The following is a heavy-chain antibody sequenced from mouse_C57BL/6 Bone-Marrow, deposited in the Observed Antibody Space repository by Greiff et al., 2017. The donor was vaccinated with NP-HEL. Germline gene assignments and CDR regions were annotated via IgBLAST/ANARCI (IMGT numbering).Heavy chain of an antibody. V-gene: IGHV1-19*01. CDR1: GYTFTDYY. CDR3: ASPFITTVGAPRYFDV. D-gene: IGHD1-1*01. CDR2: INPYNGGT. J-gene: IGHJ1*03. Sequence: EVQLQQSGPVLVKPGASVKMSCKASGYTFTDYYMNWVKQSHGKSLEWIGVINPYNGGTSYNQKFKGKATLTVDKSSSTAYMELNSLTSEDSAVYYCASPFITTVGAPRYFDVWGTGTTVTVSS.